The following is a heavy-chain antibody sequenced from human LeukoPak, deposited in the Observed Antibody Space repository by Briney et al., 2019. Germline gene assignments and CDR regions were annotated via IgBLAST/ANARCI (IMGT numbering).Heavy chain of an antibody. CDR1: GLTFSKYW. V-gene: IGHV3-7*01. CDR3: ATLNGPLFEY. J-gene: IGHJ4*02. CDR2: IHQHGNEK. Sequence: PRGSLRLSCAASGLTFSKYWMSWVRQAPGKGLEWVASIHQHGNEKYFVDSVWGRFTISRDNAKNSLYLQMSSLRAEDTAVYYCATLNGPLFEYWGQGTLVTVSS. D-gene: IGHD2-8*01.